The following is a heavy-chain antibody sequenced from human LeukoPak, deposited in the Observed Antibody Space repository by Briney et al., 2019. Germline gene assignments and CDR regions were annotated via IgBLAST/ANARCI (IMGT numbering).Heavy chain of an antibody. J-gene: IGHJ4*02. V-gene: IGHV3-30*03. Sequence: GGSLRLSCAASGFTFSSNGMNWVRQAPGKGLEWVAVISYDGSNKYYADSVKGRFTISRDNSKNTLYPQMNSLRAEDTAVYYCARDSLGYCSSTSCYTFDYWGQGTLVTVSS. D-gene: IGHD2-2*01. CDR1: GFTFSSNG. CDR2: ISYDGSNK. CDR3: ARDSLGYCSSTSCYTFDY.